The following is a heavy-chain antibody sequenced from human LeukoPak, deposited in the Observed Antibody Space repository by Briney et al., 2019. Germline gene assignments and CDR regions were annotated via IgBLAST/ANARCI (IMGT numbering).Heavy chain of an antibody. V-gene: IGHV4-34*01. D-gene: IGHD6-19*01. CDR1: GFTFSSYA. CDR3: ARGPLIAVAGTVGRFDP. CDR2: INHSGST. J-gene: IGHJ5*02. Sequence: GSLRLSCAASGFTFSSYAMSWIRQPPGKGLEWIGEINHSGSTNYNPSLKSRVTISVDTSKNQFSLKLSSVTAADTAVYYCARGPLIAVAGTVGRFDPWGQGTLVTVSS.